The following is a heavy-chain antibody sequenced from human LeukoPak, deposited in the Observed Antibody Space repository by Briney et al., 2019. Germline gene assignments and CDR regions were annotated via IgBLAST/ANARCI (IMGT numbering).Heavy chain of an antibody. V-gene: IGHV1-69*05. J-gene: IGHJ3*02. CDR3: ARDLYTAMVSWGAFDI. D-gene: IGHD5-18*01. CDR2: IIPIFGTA. CDR1: GGTFSSYA. Sequence: SVKVSCKASGGTFSSYAISWVRQAPGQGLEWMGRIIPIFGTANYAQKFQGRVTITTDESTSTAYMELSSLRSEDTAVCYCARDLYTAMVSWGAFDIWGQGTMVTVSS.